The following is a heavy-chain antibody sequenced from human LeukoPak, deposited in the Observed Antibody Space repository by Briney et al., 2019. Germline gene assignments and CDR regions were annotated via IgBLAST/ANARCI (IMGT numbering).Heavy chain of an antibody. J-gene: IGHJ4*02. Sequence: GASVKVSCKASGGTFSSYAISWVRQAPGQRLEWMGWINAGNGNTKYSQKFQGRVTITRDTSASTAYMELSSLRSEDTAVYYCARASGSSGWPDFDYWGQGTLVTVSS. CDR3: ARASGSSGWPDFDY. D-gene: IGHD6-19*01. V-gene: IGHV1-3*01. CDR1: GGTFSSYA. CDR2: INAGNGNT.